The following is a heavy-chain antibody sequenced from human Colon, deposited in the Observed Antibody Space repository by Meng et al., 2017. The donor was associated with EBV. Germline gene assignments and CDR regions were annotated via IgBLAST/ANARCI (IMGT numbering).Heavy chain of an antibody. D-gene: IGHD2-21*01. CDR2: IHHSGSA. V-gene: IGHV4-30-4*01. J-gene: IGHJ4*02. CDR3: ASFDHIPRRNYFDY. Sequence: QVQLPESAPGLVGPSQTLSLTCTVSGGPMSSGNYYWSWIRQPPGKGLEWIGYIHHSGSAYYNPSLKSRVSISVDTSKNQFSLNLNSMTAADTAVYYCASFDHIPRRNYFDYWGQGTLVTVSS. CDR1: GGPMSSGNYY.